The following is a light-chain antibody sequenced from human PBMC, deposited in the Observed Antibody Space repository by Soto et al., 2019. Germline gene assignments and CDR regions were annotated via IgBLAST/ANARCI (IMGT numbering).Light chain of an antibody. CDR3: QMYNSAPVT. CDR2: AAS. CDR1: QGISNY. V-gene: IGKV1-27*01. J-gene: IGKJ3*01. Sequence: DIQMTQSPSSLSASVGDRVTITCRASQGISNYLAWYQQKPGKVPKLLIYAASTLQSGVPSWLSRSGSGIDFTLTISSLQPEDVATYYCQMYNSAPVTFGPGTKVDIK.